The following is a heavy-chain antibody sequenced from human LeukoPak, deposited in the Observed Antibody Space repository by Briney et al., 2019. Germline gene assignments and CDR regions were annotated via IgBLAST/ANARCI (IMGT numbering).Heavy chain of an antibody. Sequence: GRSLRLSCAASGFTFSSYAMHWVRQAPGKGLEWVAVISYDGSNKYYADSVKGRFTISRDNSKNTLYLQMNSLRAEDTAVYYCAKGGRLRYFDWLLQLDYWGQGTLVTVSS. CDR2: ISYDGSNK. CDR1: GFTFSSYA. J-gene: IGHJ4*02. D-gene: IGHD3-9*01. V-gene: IGHV3-30*07. CDR3: AKGGRLRYFDWLLQLDY.